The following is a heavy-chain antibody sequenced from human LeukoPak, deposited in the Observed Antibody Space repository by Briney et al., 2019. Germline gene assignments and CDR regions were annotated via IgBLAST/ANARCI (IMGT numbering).Heavy chain of an antibody. CDR2: INHSGST. CDR3: ARGPMGGSRSFDP. D-gene: IGHD1-26*01. J-gene: IGHJ5*02. Sequence: KPSETLSLTCAVYGGSFSGYYWSWIRQPPGKGLEWIGEINHSGSTNYNPSLKSRVTISVDTSKNQFSLKLSSVTAADTAVYYCARGPMGGSRSFDPWGQGTLVTVSP. V-gene: IGHV4-34*01. CDR1: GGSFSGYY.